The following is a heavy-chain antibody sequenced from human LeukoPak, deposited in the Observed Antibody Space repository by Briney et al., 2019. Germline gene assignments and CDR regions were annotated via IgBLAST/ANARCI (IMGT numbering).Heavy chain of an antibody. D-gene: IGHD4-23*01. CDR2: INHSGST. J-gene: IGHJ4*02. V-gene: IGHV4-34*01. CDR1: GGSFSGYY. CDR3: ARGIGGVGGNGPYYFDY. Sequence: KPSETLSLTCAVYGGSFSGYYWSWIRQPPGKGLEWIGEINHSGSTNYNPSLKSRVTISVDTSKNQFSLKLSSVTAADTAVYYCARGIGGVGGNGPYYFDYWGQGTLVTVSS.